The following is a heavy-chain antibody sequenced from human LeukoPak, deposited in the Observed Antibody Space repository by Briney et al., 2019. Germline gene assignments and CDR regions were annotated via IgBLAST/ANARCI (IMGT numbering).Heavy chain of an antibody. J-gene: IGHJ4*02. V-gene: IGHV3-21*01. D-gene: IGHD6-19*01. CDR3: ARDPSGWYFVDY. Sequence: GESLRLSCAASEFTFSNYKMNWVRQAPGKGLEWVSSISSSSYIYYADSVKGRFTISRDNAKNSLYLQMNSLRAEDTAVYYCARDPSGWYFVDYWGQGTLVTVSS. CDR2: ISSSSYI. CDR1: EFTFSNYK.